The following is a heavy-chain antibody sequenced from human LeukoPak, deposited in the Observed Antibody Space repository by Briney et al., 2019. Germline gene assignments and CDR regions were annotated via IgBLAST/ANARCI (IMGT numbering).Heavy chain of an antibody. CDR3: ARGDLGLMVRKQRNAFDI. D-gene: IGHD3-10*01. V-gene: IGHV4-4*07. Sequence: SETLSLTCTVSGGSISSYYWSWIRQPAGKGLEWIGRIYTSGSTNYNPSLKSRVTMSVDTSKNQFSLKLSSVTAADTAVYYCARGDLGLMVRKQRNAFDIWGQGTMVTVSS. J-gene: IGHJ3*02. CDR1: GGSISSYY. CDR2: IYTSGST.